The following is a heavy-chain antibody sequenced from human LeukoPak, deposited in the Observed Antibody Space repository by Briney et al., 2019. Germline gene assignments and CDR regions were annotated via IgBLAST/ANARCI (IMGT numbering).Heavy chain of an antibody. J-gene: IGHJ4*02. CDR3: TSAALDY. CDR1: GFTFDDYG. Sequence: PGESLRLSCAASGFTFDDYGMSWVRQAPGKGLEWVSGINSDGSSTSYADSVKGRFTISRDNAKNTLYLQMNSLRAEDTAVYYCTSAALDYWGQGALVTVSS. CDR2: INSDGSST. D-gene: IGHD2-2*01. V-gene: IGHV3-20*04.